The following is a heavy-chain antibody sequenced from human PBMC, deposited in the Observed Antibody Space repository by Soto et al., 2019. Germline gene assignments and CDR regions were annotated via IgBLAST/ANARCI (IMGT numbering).Heavy chain of an antibody. J-gene: IGHJ4*02. Sequence: EVQLVESGGGLVKPGGSLRLSCAASRFTFSSYSMNWVRQAPGKGLEWVSSISSSSSYIYYADSVKGRFTISRDNAKNSLYLQMNSRRAEDTAVYYCARDSEYSSSSEALADYWGQGTLVTVSS. D-gene: IGHD6-6*01. CDR1: RFTFSSYS. CDR3: ARDSEYSSSSEALADY. V-gene: IGHV3-21*01. CDR2: ISSSSSYI.